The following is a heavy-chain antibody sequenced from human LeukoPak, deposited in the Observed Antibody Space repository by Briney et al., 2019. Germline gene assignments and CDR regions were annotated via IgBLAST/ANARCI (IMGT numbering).Heavy chain of an antibody. Sequence: GASVKLSCKASGGTFSSYAISWVRQAPGHGLEWMGGIIPIFGTANYAQKFQGRVTITTDESTSTAYMELSSLRSEDTAVYYYARGGPIAAAAPTNDAFDIWGQRDNGHRLF. J-gene: IGHJ3*02. CDR1: GGTFSSYA. CDR3: ARGGPIAAAAPTNDAFDI. D-gene: IGHD6-13*01. V-gene: IGHV1-69*05. CDR2: IIPIFGTA.